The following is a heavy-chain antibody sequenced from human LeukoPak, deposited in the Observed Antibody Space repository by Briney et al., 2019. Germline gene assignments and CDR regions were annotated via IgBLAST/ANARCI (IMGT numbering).Heavy chain of an antibody. D-gene: IGHD4-23*01. CDR2: IASDGSST. CDR3: ARGRPHGNDY. V-gene: IGHV3-74*01. J-gene: IGHJ4*02. CDR1: GFTLSSYW. Sequence: GGSLRLSCAASGFTLSSYWMNWVRQVPGKGLVWVSRIASDGSSTTYADSVKGRFSISRDNAKNTLYLQMNSLRVEDTAVYYCARGRPHGNDYWGQGTLVTVSS.